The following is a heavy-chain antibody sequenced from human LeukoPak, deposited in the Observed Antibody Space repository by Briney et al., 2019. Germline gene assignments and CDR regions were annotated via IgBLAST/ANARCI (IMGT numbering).Heavy chain of an antibody. CDR1: GFTFSDYY. CDR3: AREVVYDSSGYYSGDAFDI. CDR2: ISSSGSPI. D-gene: IGHD3-22*01. V-gene: IGHV3-11*01. J-gene: IGHJ3*02. Sequence: PGGSLRLSCAASGFTFSDYYMSWIRQAPGKGLEWVSYISSSGSPIYYADSVKGRFTISRDNAKNSLYLQMNSLRAEDTAVYYCAREVVYDSSGYYSGDAFDIWGQGTMVTVSS.